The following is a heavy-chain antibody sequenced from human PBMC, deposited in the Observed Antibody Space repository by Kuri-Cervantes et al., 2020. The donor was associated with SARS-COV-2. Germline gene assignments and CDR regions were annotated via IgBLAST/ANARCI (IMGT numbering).Heavy chain of an antibody. Sequence: GESLKISRKGSGYSFTSYWISWVRQMPGKGLEWMGRIDPSDSYTNYSPSFQGHVTLSADKSISTAYLQWSSLKASDTAMYYCASTVAFWSGYYDYWGQGTLVTVSS. V-gene: IGHV5-10-1*01. CDR3: ASTVAFWSGYYDY. D-gene: IGHD3-3*01. CDR1: GYSFTSYW. CDR2: IDPSDSYT. J-gene: IGHJ4*02.